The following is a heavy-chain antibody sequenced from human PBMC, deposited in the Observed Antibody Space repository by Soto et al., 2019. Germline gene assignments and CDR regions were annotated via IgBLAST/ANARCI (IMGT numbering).Heavy chain of an antibody. D-gene: IGHD5-12*01. Sequence: QVQLQESGPGLVKPSQTLSLTCNVSGGSISSGGYYWSWIRHYAGEGLEWIGYIYYSGSTYYNPSLKSRVTISVDTSKNQFSLKLSSVTAADTAVYYCVRSGYDLVYFYYYYMDVWGKGTTVTVSS. CDR2: IYYSGST. J-gene: IGHJ6*03. CDR1: GGSISSGGYY. V-gene: IGHV4-31*03. CDR3: VRSGYDLVYFYYYYMDV.